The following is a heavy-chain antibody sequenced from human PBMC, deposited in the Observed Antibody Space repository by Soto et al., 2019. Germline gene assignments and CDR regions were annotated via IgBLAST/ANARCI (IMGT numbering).Heavy chain of an antibody. J-gene: IGHJ5*02. Sequence: EASVKVSCKASRYTFTSYDIFWVRQSSGQGLEWMGWIKPDSGDTHYAQNFQGRVTMTGDTSINTAYMELNNLVSDDTAVYYCARRSSTYLNEIIYDPWGQGTLVTVSS. V-gene: IGHV1-2*02. CDR3: ARRSSTYLNEIIYDP. D-gene: IGHD2-2*01. CDR2: IKPDSGDT. CDR1: RYTFTSYD.